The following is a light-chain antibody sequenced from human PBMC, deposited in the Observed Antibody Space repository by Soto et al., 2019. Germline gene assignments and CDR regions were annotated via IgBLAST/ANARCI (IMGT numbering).Light chain of an antibody. Sequence: QSALTQPASVSVSPGQSTTISCTGTISDVGGYDYVSWYQQHPGKAPKLMSYEVTNRPSGVSIRFSASKSGDTASLTISGLPAEDEADYYCSSYTSSSTFVFGTGTKLTVL. J-gene: IGLJ1*01. CDR1: ISDVGGYDY. CDR2: EVT. CDR3: SSYTSSSTFV. V-gene: IGLV2-14*01.